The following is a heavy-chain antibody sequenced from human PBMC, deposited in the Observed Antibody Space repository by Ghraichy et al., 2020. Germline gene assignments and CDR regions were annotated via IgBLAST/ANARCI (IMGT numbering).Heavy chain of an antibody. CDR1: GGSFSGYY. V-gene: IGHV4-34*01. CDR2: INHSGST. J-gene: IGHJ5*02. Sequence: SETLSLTCAVYGGSFSGYYWSWIRQPPGKGLEWIGEINHSGSTNYNPSLKSRVTISVDTSKNQFSLKLSSVTAADTAVYYCARARPWFDPCGQGTLVTVSS. D-gene: IGHD6-6*01. CDR3: ARARPWFDP.